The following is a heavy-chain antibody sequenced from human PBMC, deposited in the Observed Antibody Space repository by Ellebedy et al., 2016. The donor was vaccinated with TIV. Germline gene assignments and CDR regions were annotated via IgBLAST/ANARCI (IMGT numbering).Heavy chain of an antibody. Sequence: GESLKISCSASGFTFSSYAMHWVRQAPGKGLEYVSAISSNGGSTYYADSVKGRFTISRDNSKNTLYLQMSSLRAEDTAVYYCVKDLHCSGGSCFYFDYWGQGTLVTVSS. D-gene: IGHD2-15*01. CDR2: ISSNGGST. V-gene: IGHV3-64D*06. CDR3: VKDLHCSGGSCFYFDY. CDR1: GFTFSSYA. J-gene: IGHJ4*02.